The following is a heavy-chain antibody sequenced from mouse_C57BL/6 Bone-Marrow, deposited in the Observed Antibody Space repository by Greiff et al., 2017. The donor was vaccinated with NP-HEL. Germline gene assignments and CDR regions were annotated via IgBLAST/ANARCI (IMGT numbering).Heavy chain of an antibody. CDR1: GFTFSSYA. J-gene: IGHJ4*01. CDR3: TRDNYGNYYAMDY. CDR2: ISSGGDYI. Sequence: EVKLVESGEGLVKPGGSLKLSCAASGFTFSSYAMSWVRQTPEKRLEWVAYISSGGDYIYYADTVKGRFTISRDNARNTLYLQMSSLKSEDTAMYYCTRDNYGNYYAMDYWGQGTSVTVSS. V-gene: IGHV5-9-1*02. D-gene: IGHD1-1*01.